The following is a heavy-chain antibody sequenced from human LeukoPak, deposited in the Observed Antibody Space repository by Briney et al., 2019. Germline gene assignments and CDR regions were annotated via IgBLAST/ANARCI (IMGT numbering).Heavy chain of an antibody. CDR1: GYTFTGYD. Sequence: ASVKVSCKASGYTFTGYDINWVRQAPGQGLEWMGWMNPNSGNTGYAQKFQGRVTMTRNTSISTAYMELSSLRSEDTAVYYCARAVAAAGMVAFDIWGQGTMVTISS. CDR3: ARAVAAAGMVAFDI. V-gene: IGHV1-8*01. D-gene: IGHD6-13*01. CDR2: MNPNSGNT. J-gene: IGHJ3*02.